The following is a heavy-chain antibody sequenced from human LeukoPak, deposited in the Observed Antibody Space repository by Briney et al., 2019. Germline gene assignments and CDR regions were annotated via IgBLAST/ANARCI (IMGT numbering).Heavy chain of an antibody. Sequence: SQTLSLTCIVSGGSISSGGFYWSWIRQPPGEGLEWIGRIYTSGSTNYNPSLKSRVTMSVDTSKNQFSLKLSSVTAADTAVYYCAREEIVVVPAAIQGWFDPWGQGTLVTVSS. CDR2: IYTSGST. V-gene: IGHV4-61*02. D-gene: IGHD2-2*02. J-gene: IGHJ5*02. CDR3: AREEIVVVPAAIQGWFDP. CDR1: GGSISSGGFY.